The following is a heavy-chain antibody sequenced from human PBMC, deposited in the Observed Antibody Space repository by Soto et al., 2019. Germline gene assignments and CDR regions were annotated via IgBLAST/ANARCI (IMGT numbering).Heavy chain of an antibody. D-gene: IGHD2-21*02. J-gene: IGHJ6*02. CDR3: ARRTTGGNSDYSYGMDV. V-gene: IGHV5-10-1*01. CDR1: GYSLTIYW. CDR2: IAPSDSYT. Sequence: PGESLKISCKGSGYSLTIYWSIWVCQMPGKGLKWMGRIAPSDSYTNYSPSFQGHVTISADKSISTAYLQWSSLKASDTAMYYCARRTTGGNSDYSYGMDVWGQGTTVTVSS.